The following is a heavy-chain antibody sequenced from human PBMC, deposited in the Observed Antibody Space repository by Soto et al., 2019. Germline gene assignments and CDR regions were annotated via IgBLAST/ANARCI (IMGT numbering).Heavy chain of an antibody. D-gene: IGHD2-2*02. V-gene: IGHV3-33*01. J-gene: IGHJ6*02. CDR2: IWYDGSNK. CDR3: ARAPFPGYCSSTSCYTRPVNYYYYYGMDV. Sequence: QVQLVESGGGVVQPGRSLRLSCAASGFTFSSYGMHWVRQAPGKGLEWVAVIWYDGSNKYYADSVKGRFTISRDNSKNTLYLQMNSLRAEDTAVYYCARAPFPGYCSSTSCYTRPVNYYYYYGMDVWGQGTTVTVSS. CDR1: GFTFSSYG.